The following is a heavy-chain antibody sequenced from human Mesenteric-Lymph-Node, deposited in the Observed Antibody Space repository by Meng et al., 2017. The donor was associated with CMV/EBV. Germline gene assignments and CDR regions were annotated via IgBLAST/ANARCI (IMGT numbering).Heavy chain of an antibody. CDR1: GFTFSSCA. CDR2: ISGSGGST. Sequence: GESLKISCAASGFTFSSCAMSWVRQAPGKGLEWVSVISGSGGSTYYAESVKGRFTISRDKSKNTVYLQMNSLRAEDTAVYYCASPRLISRSENYGMDVWGQGTTVTVSS. CDR3: ASPRLISRSENYGMDV. D-gene: IGHD2-8*01. V-gene: IGHV3-23*01. J-gene: IGHJ6*02.